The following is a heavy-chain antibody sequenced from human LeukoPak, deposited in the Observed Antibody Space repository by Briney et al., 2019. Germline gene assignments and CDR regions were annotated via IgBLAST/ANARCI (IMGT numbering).Heavy chain of an antibody. CDR1: GGSFSGYY. V-gene: IGHV4-34*01. D-gene: IGHD6-19*01. J-gene: IGHJ6*03. CDR3: ARGPMYSSGWYPPYYYYYMDV. CDR2: INHSGST. Sequence: SETLSLTCAVYGGSFSGYYWSWIRQPPGKGLEWIGEINHSGSTNYNPSLKSRVTISVDTSKNQFSLKLSSVTAADTAVYYCARGPMYSSGWYPPYYYYYMDVWGKGTTVTVSS.